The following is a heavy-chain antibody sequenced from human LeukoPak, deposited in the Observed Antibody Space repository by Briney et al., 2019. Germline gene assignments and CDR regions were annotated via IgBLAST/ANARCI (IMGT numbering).Heavy chain of an antibody. CDR2: ISGSGGST. J-gene: IGHJ4*02. CDR1: GFTFSSYA. V-gene: IGHV3-23*01. CDR3: AKADDSSGYYISLFDS. Sequence: GGSLRLSCAASGFTFSSYAMSWVRQAPGKGLEWVSAISGSGGSTYYADSVKGRFTISRDNSKNTLYLQMNSLRAEDTAVYYCAKADDSSGYYISLFDSWGQGTLVTVSS. D-gene: IGHD3-22*01.